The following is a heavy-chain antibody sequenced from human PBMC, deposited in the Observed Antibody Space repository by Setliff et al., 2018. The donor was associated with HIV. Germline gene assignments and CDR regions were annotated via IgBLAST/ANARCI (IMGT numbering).Heavy chain of an antibody. CDR3: ARDIYYDSRGYYFRGYWYFDL. J-gene: IGHJ2*01. Sequence: PSETLSLTCAVSSYSISSGYYWTWIRQPAGKGLEWIGRIYTSGSTNYNPSLKSRVTISVDTSKNQFSLKLSSVTAADTAVYYCARDIYYDSRGYYFRGYWYFDLWGRGTLVTVSS. CDR1: SYSISSGYY. D-gene: IGHD3-22*01. V-gene: IGHV4-61*02. CDR2: IYTSGST.